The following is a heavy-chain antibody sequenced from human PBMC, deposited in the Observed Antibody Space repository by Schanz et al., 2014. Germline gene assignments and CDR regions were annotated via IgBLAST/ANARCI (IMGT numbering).Heavy chain of an antibody. J-gene: IGHJ4*02. D-gene: IGHD3-10*01. Sequence: EVQLVESGGGLVQPGGSLRLSCAASGFSFSTHAMSWVRQAPGQGLEWVSGINTSGGSRYYAESVKGRFTISRDNSKNLVVLQMNSXXXXXXXXYYCTKEDATALWYFEHWGQGTLVTVSS. CDR1: GFSFSTHA. V-gene: IGHV3-23*04. CDR3: TKEDATALWYFEH. CDR2: INTSGGSR.